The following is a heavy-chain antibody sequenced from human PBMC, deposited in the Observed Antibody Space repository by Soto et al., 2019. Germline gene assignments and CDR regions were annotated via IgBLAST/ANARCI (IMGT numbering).Heavy chain of an antibody. D-gene: IGHD1-26*01. Sequence: ASVKVSCKASGYTFTSYYMHWVRQAPGQGLEWMGIINPSGGSTSYAQKFQGRVTMTRDTSTSTVYMELSSLRSEDTAVYYCARELPVRAPYLYNWFDPWGQGTLVTVSS. CDR2: INPSGGST. V-gene: IGHV1-46*01. J-gene: IGHJ5*02. CDR3: ARELPVRAPYLYNWFDP. CDR1: GYTFTSYY.